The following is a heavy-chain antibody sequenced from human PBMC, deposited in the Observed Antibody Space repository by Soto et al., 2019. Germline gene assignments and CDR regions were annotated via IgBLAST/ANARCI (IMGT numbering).Heavy chain of an antibody. Sequence: QVQLVQSGAEVKKPGASVKVSCKASGYTFTSYGISWVRQAPGQGLEWMGWISAYNGNTNYAQKLQGRVTMTTDTSTSTAYMELRSLRSDDTAVYYCATYINLNSRYDSSGYYVYWGQGTLVTVSS. CDR1: GYTFTSYG. D-gene: IGHD3-22*01. V-gene: IGHV1-18*01. CDR2: ISAYNGNT. CDR3: ATYINLNSRYDSSGYYVY. J-gene: IGHJ4*02.